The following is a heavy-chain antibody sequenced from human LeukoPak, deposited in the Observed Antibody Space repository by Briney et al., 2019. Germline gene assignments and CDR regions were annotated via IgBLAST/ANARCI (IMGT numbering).Heavy chain of an antibody. CDR3: AREGATQEVDY. CDR1: GGSISSSSYY. D-gene: IGHD1-26*01. J-gene: IGHJ4*02. CDR2: IYYSGST. Sequence: PSETLSLTCTVSGGSISSSSYYWGWIRQPPGKGLEWIGSIYYSGSTYYNPSLKSRVTISVDTSKNQFSLKLSSVTAADTAVYYYAREGATQEVDYWGQGTLVTVSS. V-gene: IGHV4-39*07.